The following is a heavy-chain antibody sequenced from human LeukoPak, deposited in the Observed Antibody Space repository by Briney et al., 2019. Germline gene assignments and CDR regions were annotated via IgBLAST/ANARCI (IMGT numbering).Heavy chain of an antibody. CDR1: GFTVSSNY. CDR2: IYNGGHT. V-gene: IGHV3-53*01. J-gene: IGHJ3*02. CDR3: ARDYGGNSGGEAFDI. D-gene: IGHD4-23*01. Sequence: PGGSLRLSCIASGFTVSSNYMTWVRQAPGKGLQWVSIIYNGGHTYYADSVKGRFTISRDNAKNSLYLQMNSPRAEDTAVYYCARDYGGNSGGEAFDIWGQGTMVTVSS.